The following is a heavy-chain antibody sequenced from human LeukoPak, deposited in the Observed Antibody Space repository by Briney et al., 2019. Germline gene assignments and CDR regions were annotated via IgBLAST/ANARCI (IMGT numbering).Heavy chain of an antibody. J-gene: IGHJ4*02. Sequence: RFLRLSCAASGFTFDDYAMHWVRQAPGKGLGWVSGISWNSGSIGYTESVKGRFTISRDNAKHSLYLQMDSLRGEDTGFYYCAKGPHGILRHWGQGTPVTVSS. D-gene: IGHD2-15*01. CDR3: AKGPHGILRH. CDR1: GFTFDDYA. CDR2: ISWNSGSI. V-gene: IGHV3-9*01.